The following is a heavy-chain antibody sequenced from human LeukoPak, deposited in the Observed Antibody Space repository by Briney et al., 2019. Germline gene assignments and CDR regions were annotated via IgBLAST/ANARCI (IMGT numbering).Heavy chain of an antibody. Sequence: GGSLRLSCAASGFTFSSYAMSWVRQAPAKGLEWVSAISGSGGSTYYADSVKGRFTISRDNSKNTLYLQMNSLRAEDTAVYYCAKDLNLTYYYGSGSLSKDYYGMDVWGQGTTVTVSS. J-gene: IGHJ6*02. CDR2: ISGSGGST. CDR1: GFTFSSYA. CDR3: AKDLNLTYYYGSGSLSKDYYGMDV. V-gene: IGHV3-23*01. D-gene: IGHD3-10*01.